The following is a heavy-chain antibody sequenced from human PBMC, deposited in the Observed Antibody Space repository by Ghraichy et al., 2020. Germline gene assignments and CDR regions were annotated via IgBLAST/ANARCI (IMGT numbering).Heavy chain of an antibody. CDR3: ARRPETEYYYYYYGMDV. Sequence: SETLSLTCAVYGGSFSGYYWSWIRQPPGKGLEWIGEINHSGSTNYNPSIKSRVTISVDTSKNQFSLKLSSVTAADTAVYYCARRPETEYYYYYYGMDVWGQGTTVTVSS. V-gene: IGHV4-34*01. CDR1: GGSFSGYY. CDR2: INHSGST. J-gene: IGHJ6*02. D-gene: IGHD1-1*01.